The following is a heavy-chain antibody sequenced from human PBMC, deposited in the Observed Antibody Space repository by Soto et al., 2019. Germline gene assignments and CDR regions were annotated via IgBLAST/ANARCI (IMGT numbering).Heavy chain of an antibody. V-gene: IGHV4-30-2*01. CDR3: ASSGYRYGRFDC. Sequence: QLQLQESGAGLVKPSQTLSLTCAVSGGSISSGGYSWSWIRQPPGKGLEWIGYIYHSGSTYYNPSLKSRVTISVDMSKNQFSLKLSSVTAADTAVYYCASSGYRYGRFDCWGQGTLVTVFS. CDR1: GGSISSGGYS. J-gene: IGHJ4*02. D-gene: IGHD5-18*01. CDR2: IYHSGST.